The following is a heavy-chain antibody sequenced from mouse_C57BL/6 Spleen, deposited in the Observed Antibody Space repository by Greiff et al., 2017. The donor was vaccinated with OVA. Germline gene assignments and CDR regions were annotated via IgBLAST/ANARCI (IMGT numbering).Heavy chain of an antibody. Sequence: EVKLMESGGGLVQPKGSLKLSCAASGFTFNTYAMHWVRQAPGKGLEWVARIRSKSSNYATYYADSVKDRFTISRDDSQRMLYLQMNNLKTEDTAMYYCVRGRITTVVATDWYFDVWGTGTTVTVSS. CDR2: IRSKSSNYAT. V-gene: IGHV10-3*01. D-gene: IGHD1-1*01. CDR1: GFTFNTYA. CDR3: VRGRITTVVATDWYFDV. J-gene: IGHJ1*03.